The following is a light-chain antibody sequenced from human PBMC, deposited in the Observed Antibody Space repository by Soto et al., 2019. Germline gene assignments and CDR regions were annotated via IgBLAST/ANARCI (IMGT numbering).Light chain of an antibody. CDR1: SSDVGGYNY. CDR3: SSYTSSSTYVV. Sequence: QSALTQPASVSGSPGQSITMSCTGTSSDVGGYNYVSWYQQHPGKAPKLMIYDVSNRPSGVSNRFSGSKSGNTASLTISGLQGEDEADYYCSSYTSSSTYVVFGGGTKVTVL. V-gene: IGLV2-14*01. CDR2: DVS. J-gene: IGLJ2*01.